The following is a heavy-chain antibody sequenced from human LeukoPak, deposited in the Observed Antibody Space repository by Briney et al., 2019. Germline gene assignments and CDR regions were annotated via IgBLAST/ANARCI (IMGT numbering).Heavy chain of an antibody. CDR1: GFTFSNYG. J-gene: IGHJ4*02. Sequence: GGSLRLSCAASGFTFSNYGISWVRQAPGKGLEWVSAISGSGGSTYYADSVKGRFTISRDNSKNTLYLQMNSLRAEDTAVYYCAKDLSDGSGSYFSPVDYWGQGTLVTVSS. V-gene: IGHV3-23*01. D-gene: IGHD3-10*01. CDR2: ISGSGGST. CDR3: AKDLSDGSGSYFSPVDY.